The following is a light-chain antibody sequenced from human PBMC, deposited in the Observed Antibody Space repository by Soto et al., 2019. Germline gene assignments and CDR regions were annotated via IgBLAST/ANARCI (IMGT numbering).Light chain of an antibody. V-gene: IGKV3-15*01. CDR1: QSVHSN. CDR2: GAS. Sequence: EIVLTQSPATLSVSPGDRATLSCRASQSVHSNLAWYPLKPGQAPRLLIYGASLREAGIPAQFTGSESGTEFTLSISSLQSEDVAVYYCQQYDDWSWTFGHGTKVDIK. J-gene: IGKJ1*01. CDR3: QQYDDWSWT.